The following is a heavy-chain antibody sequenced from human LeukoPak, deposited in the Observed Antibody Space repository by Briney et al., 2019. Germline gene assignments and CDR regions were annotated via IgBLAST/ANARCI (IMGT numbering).Heavy chain of an antibody. V-gene: IGHV4-30-2*05. CDR3: ARAPKYMDPYYFDY. J-gene: IGHJ4*02. Sequence: SETLSLTCTVSGVSIRSGNYYWSWIRQPPGKGLEWIGYIHHSGSTYYNPSLKSRVTISVDTSKNQFSLKLSSVTAADTAVYYCARAPKYMDPYYFDYWGQGTLVTVSS. D-gene: IGHD2/OR15-2a*01. CDR2: IHHSGST. CDR1: GVSIRSGNYY.